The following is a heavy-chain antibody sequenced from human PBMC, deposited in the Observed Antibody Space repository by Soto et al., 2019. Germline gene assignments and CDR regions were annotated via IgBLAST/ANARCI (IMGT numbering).Heavy chain of an antibody. CDR2: IDPSDSYT. D-gene: IGHD6-6*01. CDR1: GYSFTSYW. CDR3: AREGNLEYSSSSSGYYYYYYGMDV. V-gene: IGHV5-10-1*01. J-gene: IGHJ6*02. Sequence: PGESLKISCKGSGYSFTSYWISWVRQMPGKGLEWMGRIDPSDSYTNYSPSFQGHFTISADKSISTAYLQWSSLKASDTAMYYCAREGNLEYSSSSSGYYYYYYGMDVWGQGTTVTV.